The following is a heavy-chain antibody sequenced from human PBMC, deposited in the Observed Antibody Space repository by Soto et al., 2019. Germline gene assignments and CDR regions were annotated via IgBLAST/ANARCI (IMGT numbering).Heavy chain of an antibody. CDR3: ARAHIAVAGFCRFDP. J-gene: IGHJ5*02. V-gene: IGHV4-34*01. D-gene: IGHD6-19*01. CDR1: GGSFSGYY. CDR2: INHSGST. Sequence: PSETLSLNCAVYGGSFSGYYWSWIRQPPGKGLEWIGEINHSGSTNYNPSLKSRVTISVDTSKNQFSLKLSSVTAADTAVYYCARAHIAVAGFCRFDPWGQGTLVT.